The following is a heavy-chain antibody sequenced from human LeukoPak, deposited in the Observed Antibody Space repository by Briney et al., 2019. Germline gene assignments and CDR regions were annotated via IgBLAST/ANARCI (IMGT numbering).Heavy chain of an antibody. CDR2: ISGSGGST. Sequence: GGSLRLSCAASGFTFSSYAMSWVRQAPGKGLEWVSAISGSGGSTYYADSVKGRFTISRDNSKNTLYLQMNGLRAEDTAVYYCAIEYYDFWSGPELDYWGQGTLVTVSS. V-gene: IGHV3-23*01. D-gene: IGHD3-3*01. CDR1: GFTFSSYA. J-gene: IGHJ4*02. CDR3: AIEYYDFWSGPELDY.